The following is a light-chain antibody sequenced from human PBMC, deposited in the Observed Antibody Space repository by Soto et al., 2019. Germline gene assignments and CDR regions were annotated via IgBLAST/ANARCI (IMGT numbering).Light chain of an antibody. J-gene: IGKJ1*01. CDR2: AAS. V-gene: IGKV1-39*01. Sequence: DLQMTQSPSSLSALVGDRVTITCRASRSISNFLNWYQQKPEKAPKLLIYAASTLQSGVPSRFSGSGSGTDFTLTISSLQPEDFATYYCLQTYSALWTFGQGTKVEI. CDR3: LQTYSALWT. CDR1: RSISNF.